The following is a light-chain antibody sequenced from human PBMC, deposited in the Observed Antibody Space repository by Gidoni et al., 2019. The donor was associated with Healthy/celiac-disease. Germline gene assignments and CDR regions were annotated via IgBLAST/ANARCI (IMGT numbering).Light chain of an antibody. Sequence: DIQMTHSPSSLSASVGDTVTITCRASQSISSYLNWYQQKPGKAHKRLIYAAYSLQSGVPSRFSGSGSGTDFTLTISSLQPEDFATYYCQQSYSTPRTFGQGTKVEVK. CDR3: QQSYSTPRT. J-gene: IGKJ1*01. CDR1: QSISSY. CDR2: AAY. V-gene: IGKV1-39*01.